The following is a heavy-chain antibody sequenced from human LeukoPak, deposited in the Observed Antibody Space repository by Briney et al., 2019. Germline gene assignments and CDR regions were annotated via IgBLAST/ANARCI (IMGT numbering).Heavy chain of an antibody. V-gene: IGHV3-30*03. CDR3: ARRWYFDL. CDR2: ISNDGSDK. CDR1: GFTFSSYG. Sequence: GGSLRLSCAASGFTFSSYGMHWVRQAPGKGLEWVAVISNDGSDKYYADSVKGRFTISRDNSKSTLYLQMNSLRTEDTTVYYCARRWYFDLWGRGTLVTVSS. J-gene: IGHJ2*01.